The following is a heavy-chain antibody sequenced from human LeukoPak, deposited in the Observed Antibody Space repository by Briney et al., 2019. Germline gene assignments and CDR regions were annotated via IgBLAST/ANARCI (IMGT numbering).Heavy chain of an antibody. CDR1: GYAFTSHG. CDR2: ISANNGDT. V-gene: IGHV1-18*01. D-gene: IGHD4-11*01. Sequence: ASVKVSCKTSGYAFTSHGISRVRQAPGQGLEWMGWISANNGDTKYAQRMQGRLTMTTDASTSTAYMELRSLRSDDTAIYYCARDWPTVIADYWGQRTLVTVSS. CDR3: ARDWPTVIADY. J-gene: IGHJ4*02.